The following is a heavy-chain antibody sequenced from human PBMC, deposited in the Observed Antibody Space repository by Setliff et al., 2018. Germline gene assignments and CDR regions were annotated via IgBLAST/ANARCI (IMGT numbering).Heavy chain of an antibody. D-gene: IGHD3-22*01. V-gene: IGHV1-18*01. CDR1: GFSFTTFG. CDR3: ARDLDYQYYYDSSGRDAFDI. J-gene: IGHJ3*02. CDR2: ISPYSGET. Sequence: RASVKVSCKTSGFSFTTFGFSWVRQAPGQGLEWMGWISPYSGETKYAQKFQDRLSVTADTSSKTTYMELRSLRSDDTAVYYCARDLDYQYYYDSSGRDAFDIWGQGTMVTVSS.